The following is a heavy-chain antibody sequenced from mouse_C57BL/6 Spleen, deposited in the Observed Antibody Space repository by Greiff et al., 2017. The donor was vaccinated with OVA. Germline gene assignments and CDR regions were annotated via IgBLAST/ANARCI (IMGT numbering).Heavy chain of an antibody. CDR1: GFTFSSYA. D-gene: IGHD2-5*01. CDR2: LSDGGSYT. J-gene: IGHJ3*01. Sequence: EVKLMESGGGLVKPGGSLKLSCAASGFTFSSYAMSWVRQTPEKRLEWVATLSDGGSYTYYPDNVKGRFTISRDNAKNNLYLQMSHLKSEDTAMYYCARDYDSKGAWFAYWGQGTLVTVSA. V-gene: IGHV5-4*01. CDR3: ARDYDSKGAWFAY.